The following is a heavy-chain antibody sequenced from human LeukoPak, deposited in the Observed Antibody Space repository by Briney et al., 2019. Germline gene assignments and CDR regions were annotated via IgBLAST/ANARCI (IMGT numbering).Heavy chain of an antibody. J-gene: IGHJ4*02. CDR2: ISSNGGST. V-gene: IGHV3-64*01. D-gene: IGHD6-13*01. CDR3: ARSIGSPGYSSSWPIDY. Sequence: HPGGSLRLSCAASGFTFSSHAMHWVRQAPGKGLEYVSAISSNGGSTYYANSVEGRFTISRDNSKNTLYLQMGSLRAEDMAVYYCARSIGSPGYSSSWPIDYWGQGTLVTVSS. CDR1: GFTFSSHA.